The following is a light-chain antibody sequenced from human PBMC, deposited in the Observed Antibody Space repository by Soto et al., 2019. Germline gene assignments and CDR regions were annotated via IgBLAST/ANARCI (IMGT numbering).Light chain of an antibody. J-gene: IGKJ2*01. V-gene: IGKV1-39*01. CDR1: QTISKY. CDR2: AAS. Sequence: DIQMTQSPSSLSASVGDRVSITCRSSQTISKYLSWYQQKPGKAPKLLIYAASNLQSGVPSRFSGAASGTDFTLTISRLQPEDFATYYCQQSFSNPRTFGQGTRLEIK. CDR3: QQSFSNPRT.